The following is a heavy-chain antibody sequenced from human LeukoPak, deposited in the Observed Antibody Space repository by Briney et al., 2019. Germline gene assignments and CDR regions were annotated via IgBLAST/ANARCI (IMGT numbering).Heavy chain of an antibody. Sequence: SETLSLTRTVSGGSISSSSYYWGWIRQPPGKGLEWIGSIYYSGSTYYDPSLKSRVTISVDTSKNQFSLKLSSVTAADTAVYYCASTVAHAFDIWGQGTMVTVSS. V-gene: IGHV4-39*01. CDR2: IYYSGST. CDR3: ASTVAHAFDI. J-gene: IGHJ3*02. CDR1: GGSISSSSYY. D-gene: IGHD4-23*01.